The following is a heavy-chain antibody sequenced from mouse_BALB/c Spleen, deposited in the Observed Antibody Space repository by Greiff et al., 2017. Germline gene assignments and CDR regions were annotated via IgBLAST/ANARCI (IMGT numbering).Heavy chain of an antibody. D-gene: IGHD2-14*01. V-gene: IGHV1-69*01. CDR3: ARSGYRYDRDYFDY. J-gene: IGHJ2*01. CDR2: IDTSDSYT. CDR1: GYTFTDYW. Sequence: QVQLQQPGAELVMPGASVKMSCKASGYTFTDYWMHWVKQRPGQGLEWIGAIDTSDSYTSYNQKFKGKATLTVDESSSTAYMQRSSLTSEDSAVYYCARSGYRYDRDYFDYGGQGTTLTVSS.